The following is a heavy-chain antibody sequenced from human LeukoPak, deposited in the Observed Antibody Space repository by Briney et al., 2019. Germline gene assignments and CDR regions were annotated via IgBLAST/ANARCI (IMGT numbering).Heavy chain of an antibody. CDR3: ASRPSMIVVVNSDY. CDR1: GFTFSSYA. D-gene: IGHD3-22*01. V-gene: IGHV3-23*01. J-gene: IGHJ4*02. CDR2: ISGSGGST. Sequence: HPGGSLRLXCAASGFTFSSYAMSWDRQAPGKGLEWVSAISGSGGSTYYADSVKGRFTISRDNSKNTLYLQMNSLRAEDTAVYYCASRPSMIVVVNSDYWGQGTLVTVSS.